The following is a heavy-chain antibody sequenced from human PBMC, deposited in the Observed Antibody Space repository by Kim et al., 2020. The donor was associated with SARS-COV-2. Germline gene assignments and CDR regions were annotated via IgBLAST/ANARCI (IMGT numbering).Heavy chain of an antibody. CDR3: TTFLAPAGDWYFDL. J-gene: IGHJ2*01. V-gene: IGHV3-15*01. D-gene: IGHD6-25*01. CDR1: GFTFSNAW. CDR2: IKSKTDGGTT. Sequence: GGSLRLSCAASGFTFSNAWMSWVRQAPGKGLEWVGRIKSKTDGGTTDYAAPVKGRFTISRDDSKNTLYLQMNSLKTEDTAVYYCTTFLAPAGDWYFDLWGRGTLVTVSS.